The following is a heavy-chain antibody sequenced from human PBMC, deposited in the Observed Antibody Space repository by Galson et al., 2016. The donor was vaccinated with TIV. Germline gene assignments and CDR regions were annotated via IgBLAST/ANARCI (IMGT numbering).Heavy chain of an antibody. CDR3: ARGRGGEYFDY. Sequence: SLRLSCAASEFTFSSYAMHWVRQTPGKGLEWVAVISYDGSDEYYADSVKGRFTISRDNAKNSVYLQMDSLRADDTAVYYCARGRGGEYFDYWGQGTLVSVSS. V-gene: IGHV3-30*03. D-gene: IGHD3-16*01. CDR2: ISYDGSDE. J-gene: IGHJ4*02. CDR1: EFTFSSYA.